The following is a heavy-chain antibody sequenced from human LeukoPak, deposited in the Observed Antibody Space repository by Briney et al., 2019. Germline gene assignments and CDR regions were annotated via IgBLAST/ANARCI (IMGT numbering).Heavy chain of an antibody. CDR2: IKQDGSEK. CDR1: GFTFSNYW. Sequence: GGSLRLSCAASGFTFSNYWMGWVRQAPGKGLEWVANIKQDGSEKRYVDPAKGRFTISRDNAKNSLYLQMNSLRAEDTAVYYCAKNYDILTAPSSPLDYWGQGTLVTVSS. CDR3: AKNYDILTAPSSPLDY. J-gene: IGHJ4*02. D-gene: IGHD3-9*01. V-gene: IGHV3-7*01.